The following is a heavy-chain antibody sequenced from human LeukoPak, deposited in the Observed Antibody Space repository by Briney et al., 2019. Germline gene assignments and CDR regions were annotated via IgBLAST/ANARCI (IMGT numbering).Heavy chain of an antibody. Sequence: PGGSLRLSCAASGFTFTGYDLNWVRQAPGKGLEWLSYISGGGTTVYYADSVKGRFTISRDNAENSLYLQMNSLRAEDTAIYYCARTLLWLGEWYSFDSWGQGILVTVSS. D-gene: IGHD3-10*01. CDR2: ISGGGTTV. J-gene: IGHJ4*02. CDR1: GFTFTGYD. CDR3: ARTLLWLGEWYSFDS. V-gene: IGHV3-48*03.